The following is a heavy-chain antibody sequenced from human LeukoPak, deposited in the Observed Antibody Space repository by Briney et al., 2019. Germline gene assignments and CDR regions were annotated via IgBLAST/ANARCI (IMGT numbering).Heavy chain of an antibody. J-gene: IGHJ4*02. CDR2: ISGSDSIT. CDR3: AKSVETYTNDHYFDF. D-gene: IGHD3-16*01. V-gene: IGHV3-23*01. Sequence: PGGSLRLSCAASGITLSPYAMTWVRQAPGKGLEWVSSISGSDSITYYADSVKGRFTISRDSSKNTLYLQMNSLRAKDTAVYCCAKSVETYTNDHYFDFWGQGTLVTVSS. CDR1: GITLSPYA.